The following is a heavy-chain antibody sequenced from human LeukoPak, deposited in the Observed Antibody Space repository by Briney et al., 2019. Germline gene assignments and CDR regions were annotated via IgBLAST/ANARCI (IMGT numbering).Heavy chain of an antibody. Sequence: PGGSLRLSCAASGFTFSSYWMSWVRQAPGKGLEWVANIKQDGSEKYYVDSVKGRFTISRDNAKNSLYLQMNSLRAKDTAVYYCARDYYDILTGYYKGDYWGQGTLVTVSS. V-gene: IGHV3-7*01. CDR2: IKQDGSEK. CDR3: ARDYYDILTGYYKGDY. J-gene: IGHJ4*02. CDR1: GFTFSSYW. D-gene: IGHD3-9*01.